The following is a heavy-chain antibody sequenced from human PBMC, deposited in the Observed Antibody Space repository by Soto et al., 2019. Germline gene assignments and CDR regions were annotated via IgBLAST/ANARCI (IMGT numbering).Heavy chain of an antibody. D-gene: IGHD2-2*01. CDR2: INHSGST. Sequence: PSETLSLTCAVYGGSFSGYYWSWIRQPPGKGLEWIGEINHSGSTNYNPSLKSRVTISVDASKNQFSLKLSSVTAADTAVYYCARGFCSSSTSCAKALVDYWGQGTLVTVSS. J-gene: IGHJ4*02. CDR3: ARGFCSSSTSCAKALVDY. V-gene: IGHV4-34*01. CDR1: GGSFSGYY.